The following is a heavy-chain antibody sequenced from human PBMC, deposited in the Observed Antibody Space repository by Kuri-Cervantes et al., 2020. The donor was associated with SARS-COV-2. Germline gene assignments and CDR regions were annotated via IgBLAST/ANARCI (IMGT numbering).Heavy chain of an antibody. V-gene: IGHV3-48*03. Sequence: GESLKISCAASGFTFSRYEMNWVRQAPGKGLEWVSYISSSDSTIYYADSVKGRFTISRDNAKNSLYLQMNGLRPEDTAVYYCARDLQFVDYWGQGTLVTVSS. D-gene: IGHD4-11*01. CDR1: GFTFSRYE. CDR2: ISSSDSTI. J-gene: IGHJ4*02. CDR3: ARDLQFVDY.